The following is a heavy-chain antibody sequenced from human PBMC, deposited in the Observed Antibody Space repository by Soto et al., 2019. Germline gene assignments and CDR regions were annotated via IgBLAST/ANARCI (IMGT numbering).Heavy chain of an antibody. CDR1: GFTFRTYS. J-gene: IGHJ4*02. D-gene: IGHD3-9*01. V-gene: IGHV3-21*01. CDR3: ARDLGVTATGPNLDY. CDR2: ISSSSAYI. Sequence: EVQLVESGGGLVKPGGSLRLSCAASGFTFRTYSMNWVRRAPGKRLEWVSAISSSSAYIFYSDSVKGRFTISRDNAKNSLYLQMNSLRAEDTAVYYCARDLGVTATGPNLDYWGQGTLVTVSS.